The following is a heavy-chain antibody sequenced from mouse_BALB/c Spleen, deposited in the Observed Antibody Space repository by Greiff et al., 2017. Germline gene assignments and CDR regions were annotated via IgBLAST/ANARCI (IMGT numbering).Heavy chain of an antibody. CDR1: GFSLTSYG. V-gene: IGHV2-6-7*01. CDR3: ARDRYDYYAMDY. CDR2: IWGDGST. J-gene: IGHJ4*01. Sequence: QVQLQQSGPGLVQPSQSLSITCTVSGFSLTSYGVNWVRQPPGKGLEWLGMIWGDGSTDYNSALKSRLSISKDNSKSQVFLKMNSLQTDDTARYYCARDRYDYYAMDYWGQGTSVTVSS.